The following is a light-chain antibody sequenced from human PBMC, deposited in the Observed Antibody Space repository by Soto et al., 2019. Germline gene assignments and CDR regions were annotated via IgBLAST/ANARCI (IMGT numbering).Light chain of an antibody. CDR2: GAS. CDR1: QSVSSAY. J-gene: IGKJ1*01. V-gene: IGKV3-20*01. Sequence: VLTQSPGTLSLSPGERATLSCRASQSVSSAYVAWYQQKPGQAPRLLIYGASSRATDIPDRFSGSGSGTDFSLTISSLEPEDFAVYYCQQYGRSPGTFGQGTKVEIK. CDR3: QQYGRSPGT.